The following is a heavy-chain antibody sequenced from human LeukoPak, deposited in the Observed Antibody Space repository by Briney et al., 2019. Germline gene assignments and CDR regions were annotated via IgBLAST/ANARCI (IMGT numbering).Heavy chain of an antibody. D-gene: IGHD6-13*01. CDR3: ARGSSSSPLRGNWFDP. Sequence: ASVKVSCKASGGTFSSYAISWVRQAPGQGLEWMGRIIPILGIANYAQKFQGRVTITADKSTSTAYMELSSLRSEDTAVYYCARGSSSSPLRGNWFDPWGQGTLVTVSS. V-gene: IGHV1-69*04. CDR2: IIPILGIA. CDR1: GGTFSSYA. J-gene: IGHJ5*02.